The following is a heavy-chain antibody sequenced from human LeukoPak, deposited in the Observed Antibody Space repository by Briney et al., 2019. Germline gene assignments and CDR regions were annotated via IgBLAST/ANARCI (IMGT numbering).Heavy chain of an antibody. J-gene: IGHJ4*02. CDR3: FHSDGY. CDR2: INGDGSTT. Sequence: GGSLTLSCAASGFTFTRYYMHWAPHAPGKGLVWVSLINGDGSTTSYADSVKGRFSISRDNAKNTLYLQMNSLRAEDTAVYYCFHSDGYWGQGTLVTVSS. CDR1: GFTFTRYY. V-gene: IGHV3-74*01. D-gene: IGHD2-15*01.